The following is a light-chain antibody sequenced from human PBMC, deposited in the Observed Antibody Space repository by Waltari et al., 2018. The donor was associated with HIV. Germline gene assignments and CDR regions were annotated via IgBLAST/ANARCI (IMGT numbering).Light chain of an antibody. CDR2: EAT. CDR1: STDIANSNL. CDR3: CSYASSATLVI. V-gene: IGLV2-23*02. J-gene: IGLJ2*01. Sequence: QSALTQPASVSGSPGQSISISCTETSTDIANSNLVAWYQHRTGQAPKRLIFEATKRPSGVSIRFSCSKSVNTASLTISDLHHDDEADYYCCSYASSATLVIFGGGTRVTVL.